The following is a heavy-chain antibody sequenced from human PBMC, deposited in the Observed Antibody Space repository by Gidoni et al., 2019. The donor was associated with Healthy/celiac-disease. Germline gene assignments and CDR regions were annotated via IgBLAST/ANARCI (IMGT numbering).Heavy chain of an antibody. Sequence: QVQLQESGPGLVKPSQPLSLTCPVSGGSISSGGYYWSWFRQHPGKGLEWIGYIYYSGSTYYNPSLKSRVTISVDTSKNQFSLKLSSVTAADTAVYYCARVGGFYYYDSSGYYYGRGASGYYFDYWGQGTLVTVSS. CDR1: GGSISSGGYY. D-gene: IGHD3-22*01. CDR3: ARVGGFYYYDSSGYYYGRGASGYYFDY. V-gene: IGHV4-31*03. CDR2: IYYSGST. J-gene: IGHJ4*02.